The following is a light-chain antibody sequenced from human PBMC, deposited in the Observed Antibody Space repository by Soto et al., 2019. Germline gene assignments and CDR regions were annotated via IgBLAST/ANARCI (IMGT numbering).Light chain of an antibody. Sequence: EIVLTQSPGTLSLSPGERVTLSCRASQSVRSNLLAWYQQKPGQAPWLLIWGASHRAGGVPDRISGSGSGTDFSLTISRLEPEDFAVYYCQQYGTSPRTFGQGTKVDIK. CDR3: QQYGTSPRT. CDR1: QSVRSNL. V-gene: IGKV3-20*01. J-gene: IGKJ1*01. CDR2: GAS.